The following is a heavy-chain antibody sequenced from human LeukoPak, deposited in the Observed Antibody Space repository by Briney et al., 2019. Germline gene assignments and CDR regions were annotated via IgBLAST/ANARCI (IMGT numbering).Heavy chain of an antibody. CDR1: GFPFSSYT. J-gene: IGHJ4*02. D-gene: IGHD3-10*01. CDR3: ARDRGSGSYPADYFDY. Sequence: GWSLRLSCAASGFPFSSYTMRWGRQAPGKGLGWGAVISYDGSKKYAPNFVEGRITITRNNSKKTLYLQMNSLRAEDTAVYYCARDRGSGSYPADYFDYWGQGTLVTVSS. V-gene: IGHV3-30*04. CDR2: ISYDGSKK.